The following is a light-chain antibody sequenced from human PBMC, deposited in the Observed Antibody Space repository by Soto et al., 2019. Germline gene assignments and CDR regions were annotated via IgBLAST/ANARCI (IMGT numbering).Light chain of an antibody. Sequence: EIVLTQSPATLSLSPGERATLSCRASQSVSSYLAWYHQKPGQAPRLLIYDASNRATGIPARFSGSGSGTAFTLTISSLEPEEFEVYACQQRNNCPPGEHTFGGGTKVEIK. V-gene: IGKV3-11*01. CDR2: DAS. CDR3: QQRNNCPPGEHT. CDR1: QSVSSY. J-gene: IGKJ4*01.